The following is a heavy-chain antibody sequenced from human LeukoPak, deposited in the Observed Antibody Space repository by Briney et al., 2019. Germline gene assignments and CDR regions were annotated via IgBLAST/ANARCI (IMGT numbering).Heavy chain of an antibody. V-gene: IGHV3-23*01. CDR1: GFTFSSYA. CDR3: AKNPGPAAIPEYFQH. CDR2: ISGSGGST. J-gene: IGHJ1*01. D-gene: IGHD2-2*02. Sequence: TGESLRLSCAASGFTFSSYAMSWVRQAPGKGLEWVSAISGSGGSTYYADSVKGRFTISRDNSKNTLYLQMNSLRAEDTAVYYCAKNPGPAAIPEYFQHWGQGTLVTVSS.